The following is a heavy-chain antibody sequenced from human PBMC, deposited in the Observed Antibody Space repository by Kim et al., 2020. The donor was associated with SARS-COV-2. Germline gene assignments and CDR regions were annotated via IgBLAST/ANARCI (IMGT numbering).Heavy chain of an antibody. V-gene: IGHV4-4*07. CDR2: IYTTESP. J-gene: IGHJ4*02. CDR1: GASISSYY. CDR3: ARALGGYCFDY. D-gene: IGHD3-16*01. Sequence: SETLSLTCSVSGASISSYYWSWVRQPAGKGLEWIGRIYTTESPNYNPSLKSRVTMSVDTSKNQFSQKVNSVTAADTAVYYCARALGGYCFDYWGQGTLVT.